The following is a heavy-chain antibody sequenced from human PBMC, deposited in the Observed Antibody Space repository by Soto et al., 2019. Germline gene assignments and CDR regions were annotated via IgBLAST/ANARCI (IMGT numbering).Heavy chain of an antibody. V-gene: IGHV1-69*13. J-gene: IGHJ6*02. Sequence: SVKVSCKASGGTFSSYAISWVRQAPGQGLEWMGGIIPIFGTANYAQKFQGRVTITADESTSTAYMELSSLRSEDTAVYYCAREPNYDILTGLYYYGMDVWDQGTTVTVSS. CDR3: AREPNYDILTGLYYYGMDV. CDR2: IIPIFGTA. CDR1: GGTFSSYA. D-gene: IGHD3-9*01.